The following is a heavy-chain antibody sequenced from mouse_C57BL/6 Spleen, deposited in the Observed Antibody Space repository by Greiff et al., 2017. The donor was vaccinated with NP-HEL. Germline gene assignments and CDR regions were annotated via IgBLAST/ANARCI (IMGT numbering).Heavy chain of an antibody. J-gene: IGHJ4*01. CDR3: ARHGGLLYAMDY. D-gene: IGHD1-1*01. Sequence: VQLQESGPGLVAPSQSLSITCTVSGFSLTSYGVHWVRQPPGKGLEWLVVIWSDGSTTYTSALKTRLSISKDNSKSQVFLKMNSRQTDDTAMYYCARHGGLLYAMDYWGQGTSVTVSS. CDR2: IWSDGST. CDR1: GFSLTSYG. V-gene: IGHV2-6-1*01.